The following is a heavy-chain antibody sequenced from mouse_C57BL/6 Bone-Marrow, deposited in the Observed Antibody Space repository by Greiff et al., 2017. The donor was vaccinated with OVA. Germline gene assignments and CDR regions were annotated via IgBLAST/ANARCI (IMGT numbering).Heavy chain of an antibody. Sequence: VQLQQSGAELVRPGASVTLSCKASGYTFTDYEMHWVKQTPVHGLEWIGAIDPETGGTAYNQKFKGKAILTADKSSSTAYMELRSLTSEDSAVYYCTRYYSNSFDYWGQGTTLTVSS. J-gene: IGHJ2*01. CDR3: TRYYSNSFDY. D-gene: IGHD2-5*01. CDR1: GYTFTDYE. CDR2: IDPETGGT. V-gene: IGHV1-15*01.